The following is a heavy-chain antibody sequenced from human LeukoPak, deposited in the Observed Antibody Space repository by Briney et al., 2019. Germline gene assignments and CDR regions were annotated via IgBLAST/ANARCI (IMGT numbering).Heavy chain of an antibody. CDR3: ATGWAWGGFDH. CDR1: GFIFSNYW. CDR2: IKTDGTTT. D-gene: IGHD3-16*01. J-gene: IGHJ4*02. Sequence: GGSLRLSCAGSGFIFSNYWMRWVRQAPGKGLMWVSRIKTDGTTTYYADSVRGRFTVSRDNAKNTLYLQMNSVRAEDTAVYYCATGWAWGGFDHWGQGALVTVSS. V-gene: IGHV3-74*01.